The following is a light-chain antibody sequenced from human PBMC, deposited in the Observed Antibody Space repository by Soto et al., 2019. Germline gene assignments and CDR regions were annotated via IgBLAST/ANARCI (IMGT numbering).Light chain of an antibody. CDR2: EGS. Sequence: QSALTQPASVSGSPGQSITISCTGTSSDVGGYNLVSWYQQHPGKAPEVMIYEGSKRPSGVSNRFSGSKSGNTASLTISGLQAEDEADYYCCSYAGSSTYVFGTGTKVTVL. CDR3: CSYAGSSTYV. V-gene: IGLV2-23*01. CDR1: SSDVGGYNL. J-gene: IGLJ1*01.